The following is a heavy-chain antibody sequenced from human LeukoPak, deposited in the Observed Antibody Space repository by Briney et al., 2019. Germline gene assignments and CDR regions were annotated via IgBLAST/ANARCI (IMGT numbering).Heavy chain of an antibody. CDR2: ISSGSKYI. D-gene: IGHD6-19*01. Sequence: GGSLRLSCAASGFTFSSYSMNWVRQAPGKGLEWVSAISSGSKYIYYADLVKGRFTISRDNAKNPLYLQMNSLRAEDTAVYYCARDGHQWLVHDYWGQGTLVTVSS. V-gene: IGHV3-21*01. CDR1: GFTFSSYS. CDR3: ARDGHQWLVHDY. J-gene: IGHJ4*02.